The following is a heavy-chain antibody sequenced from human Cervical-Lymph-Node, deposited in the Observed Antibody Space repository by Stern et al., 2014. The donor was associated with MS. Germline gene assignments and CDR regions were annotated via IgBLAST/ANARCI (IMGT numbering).Heavy chain of an antibody. Sequence: VQLVQSGAKMKKPGASVKVSYKASGYAFTGFFIHWVRQVPGQGLEWMGRLNPNSDEPTSAQNFQDRVTLTRDTSISTAYLELSRLTSADTAVYYCAREATRIIVGIDYWGQGTQVTVSS. D-gene: IGHD2/OR15-2a*01. CDR1: GYAFTGFF. CDR3: AREATRIIVGIDY. CDR2: LNPNSDEP. V-gene: IGHV1-2*06. J-gene: IGHJ4*02.